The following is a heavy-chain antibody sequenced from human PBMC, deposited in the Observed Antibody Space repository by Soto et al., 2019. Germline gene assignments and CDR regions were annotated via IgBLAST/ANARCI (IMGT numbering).Heavy chain of an antibody. V-gene: IGHV6-1*01. CDR3: ARGVGSSSWYYYYGMDV. J-gene: IGHJ6*02. CDR1: GDSVSSKSAA. Sequence: SQTLSLTCAISGDSVSSKSAAWNWIRQSPSRGLEWLGRTYYRSKWYNDYAVSVKSRITINPDTSKNQFSLKLSSVTAADTAVYYCARGVGSSSWYYYYGMDVWGQGTTVTVSS. D-gene: IGHD6-13*01. CDR2: TYYRSKWYN.